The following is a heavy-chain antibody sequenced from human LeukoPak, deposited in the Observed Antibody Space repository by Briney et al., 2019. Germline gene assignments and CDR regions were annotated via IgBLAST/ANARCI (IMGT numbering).Heavy chain of an antibody. CDR1: GYSFTSYW. V-gene: IGHV5-51*01. CDR3: ARRSTPPGYFHWSPPFDY. D-gene: IGHD3-9*01. J-gene: IGHJ4*02. CDR2: IYPGDSDT. Sequence: GESLKISCKGSGYSFTSYWIAWVRQMPGKGLVWMGIIYPGDSDTRYSPSFQGQVTISADKSISTAYLQWSSLKTSDTAMYYCARRSTPPGYFHWSPPFDYWGQGTLVTVSS.